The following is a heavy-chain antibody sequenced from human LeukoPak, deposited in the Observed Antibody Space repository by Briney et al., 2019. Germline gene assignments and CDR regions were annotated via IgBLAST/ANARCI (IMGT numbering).Heavy chain of an antibody. Sequence: ASVKVSCKASGYTFINSYIHWMRQAPGQGLEWMGVIYPSDGRTTYARKVLGRVTMTRDTSTSTVHMQLSSLRSEDTAVYYCARVLVVPAAIGGWFDPWGQGTLVTVSS. CDR1: GYTFINSY. V-gene: IGHV1-46*01. J-gene: IGHJ5*02. D-gene: IGHD2-2*01. CDR3: ARVLVVPAAIGGWFDP. CDR2: IYPSDGRT.